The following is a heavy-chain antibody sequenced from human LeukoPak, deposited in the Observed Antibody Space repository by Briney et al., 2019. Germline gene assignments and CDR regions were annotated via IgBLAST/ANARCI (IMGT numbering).Heavy chain of an antibody. V-gene: IGHV3-30*18. Sequence: GRSLRLSCAASGFTFSSYGMHWVRQAPGKGLEWVAVISYDGSNKYYADSVKGRFTISRDNSKNTLYLQMNSLRAEDTAVYYCAKDLNLAEGPVVTQVAYYYGMDVWGQGTTVTVSS. D-gene: IGHD4-23*01. CDR2: ISYDGSNK. CDR1: GFTFSSYG. CDR3: AKDLNLAEGPVVTQVAYYYGMDV. J-gene: IGHJ6*02.